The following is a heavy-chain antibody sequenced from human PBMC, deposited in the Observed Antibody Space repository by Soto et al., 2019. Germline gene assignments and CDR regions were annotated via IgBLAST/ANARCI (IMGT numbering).Heavy chain of an antibody. J-gene: IGHJ5*02. CDR1: GFTFSSYE. CDR3: ERTVSKNWFDP. CDR2: ISSSGSTI. Sequence: SLRLSCAASGFTFSSYEMNWVRQAPGKGLEWVSYISSSGSTIYYADSVKGRFTISRDNAKNSLYLQMNSLRAEDTAVYYCERTVSKNWFDPWGQGTLVTGSS. V-gene: IGHV3-48*03.